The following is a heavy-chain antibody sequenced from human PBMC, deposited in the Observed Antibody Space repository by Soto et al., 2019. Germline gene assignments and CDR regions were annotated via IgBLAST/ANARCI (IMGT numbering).Heavy chain of an antibody. V-gene: IGHV4-34*01. CDR1: GGSFSCYY. CDR3: ARRPXGGVWGSYRPAPYYFDY. CDR2: INHSGST. J-gene: IGHJ4*02. Sequence: SETLSLTCAVYGGSFSCYYWSWIRQPPGKGLEWIGEINHSGSTNYNPSLKSRVTISVDTSKNQFSLKLSSVTAADTAVYYCARRPXGGVWGSYRPAPYYFDYWGQGTLVTVSS. D-gene: IGHD3-16*02.